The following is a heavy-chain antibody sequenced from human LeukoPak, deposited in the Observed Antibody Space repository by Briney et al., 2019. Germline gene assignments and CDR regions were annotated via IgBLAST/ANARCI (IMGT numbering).Heavy chain of an antibody. CDR1: GGSISSYY. D-gene: IGHD6-13*01. CDR2: IYYSGST. J-gene: IGHJ4*02. CDR3: ARSGSSWYHPVDY. Sequence: SETLSLTCTVSGGSISSYYWSWIRQPPGKGLEWIGYIYYSGSTNFNPSLKSQVTISVDTSKNQFSLKLSSVTAADTAVYYCARSGSSWYHPVDYWGQGTLVTVSS. V-gene: IGHV4-59*08.